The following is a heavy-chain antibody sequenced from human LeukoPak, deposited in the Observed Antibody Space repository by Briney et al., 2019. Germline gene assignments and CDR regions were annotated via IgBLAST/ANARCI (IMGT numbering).Heavy chain of an antibody. CDR3: AAETYDGSGYYYFDY. CDR1: GFTFTSSA. J-gene: IGHJ4*02. D-gene: IGHD3-22*01. Sequence: ASVKVSCKASGFTFTSSAMQWVRQARGQRLEWIGWIVVGSGNTNYAQKFQERVTITRDMSTSTAYMELSSLRSEDTAVYYCAAETYDGSGYYYFDYWGQGTLVTVSS. CDR2: IVVGSGNT. V-gene: IGHV1-58*02.